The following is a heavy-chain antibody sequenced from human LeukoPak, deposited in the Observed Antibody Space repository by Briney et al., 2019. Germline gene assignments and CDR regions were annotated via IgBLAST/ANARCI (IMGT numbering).Heavy chain of an antibody. V-gene: IGHV1-2*02. CDR1: GYTFNRYY. Sequence: ASVKVSCKAFGYTFNRYYIHWVRQAPGQGLEWMGWINPDSGGRNYAQRFQGRVTMTRDTSITTAYMELSRLRSDDTAVYYCAANDFSQSNFDSWGQGTLVTVSS. CDR2: INPDSGGR. D-gene: IGHD3-3*01. J-gene: IGHJ4*02. CDR3: AANDFSQSNFDS.